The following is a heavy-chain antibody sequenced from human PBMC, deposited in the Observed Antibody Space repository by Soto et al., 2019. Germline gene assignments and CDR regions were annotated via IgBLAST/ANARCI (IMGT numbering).Heavy chain of an antibody. CDR2: IYYSGST. CDR1: GGSVSSGSYY. CDR3: AKGSGSYYAY. V-gene: IGHV4-61*01. J-gene: IGHJ4*02. D-gene: IGHD1-26*01. Sequence: SETLSLTCTVSGGSVSSGSYYWSWIRQPPGKGLEWIGYIYYSGSTYYNPSLKSRVTISIDTSKNQFSLKLSSVTAADTAVYYCAKGSGSYYAYWGQGTLVTVSS.